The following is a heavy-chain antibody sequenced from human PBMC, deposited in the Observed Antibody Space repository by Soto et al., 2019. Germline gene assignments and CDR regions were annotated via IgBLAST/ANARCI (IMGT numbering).Heavy chain of an antibody. J-gene: IGHJ4*02. CDR3: ARDYDSSSDPGDY. V-gene: IGHV1-8*01. Sequence: GASVKVSCKASGYTFTSYDINWVRQATGQGPEWMGWMNPNSGNTGYAQKFQGRVTMTRNTSISTAYMELSSLRSEDTAVYYCARDYDSSSDPGDYWGQGTLVTVSS. D-gene: IGHD6-6*01. CDR1: GYTFTSYD. CDR2: MNPNSGNT.